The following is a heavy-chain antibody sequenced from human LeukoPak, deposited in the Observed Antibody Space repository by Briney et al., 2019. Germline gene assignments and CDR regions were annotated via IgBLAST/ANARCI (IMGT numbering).Heavy chain of an antibody. Sequence: SETLTLTCTVSGGSISSGDYYWGWIRPPPGQGLELIGYIYYSGSTYYNPSLKSRVTISVDTSKNQFSLKLSSVTAADTAVYYCARDRHPMDYWGQGTLVTVSS. CDR2: IYYSGST. V-gene: IGHV4-30-4*01. CDR3: ARDRHPMDY. CDR1: GGSISSGDYY. J-gene: IGHJ4*02.